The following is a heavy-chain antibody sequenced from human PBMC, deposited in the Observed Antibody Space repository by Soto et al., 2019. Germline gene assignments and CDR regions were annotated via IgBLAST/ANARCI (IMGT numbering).Heavy chain of an antibody. CDR3: ARLPPGYPNWFDP. CDR1: GASISTNHHN. V-gene: IGHV4-39*01. J-gene: IGHJ5*02. D-gene: IGHD3-9*01. Sequence: QVQLQGSGPGLVRPSETLSLTCTVSGASISTNHHNWAWVRQPPGKGLEWMGNIHYRGDAYFNPSLGSRLSMSVDTSKNQFSLKLTSVTAADTAVYYCARLPPGYPNWFDPWGQGTLVTVSS. CDR2: IHYRGDA.